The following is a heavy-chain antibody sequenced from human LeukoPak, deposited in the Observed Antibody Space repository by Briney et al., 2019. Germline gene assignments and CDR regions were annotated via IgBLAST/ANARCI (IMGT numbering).Heavy chain of an antibody. CDR1: GFTFSTHG. D-gene: IGHD5-12*01. V-gene: IGHV3-33*01. J-gene: IGHJ4*02. CDR3: ARDIGNSGFNLDY. Sequence: PGRPLRLSCVVSGFTFSTHGFHWVRQAPGKGLEWVSVMWHDGGRKEYADSVRGRFTISRDNSNLYLQMNSLRAEDTAIYYCARDIGNSGFNLDYWGQGTPVTVSS. CDR2: MWHDGGRK.